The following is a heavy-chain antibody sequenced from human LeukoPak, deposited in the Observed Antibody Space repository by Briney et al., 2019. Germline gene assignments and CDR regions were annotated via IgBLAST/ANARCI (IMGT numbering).Heavy chain of an antibody. CDR3: ARGVIVVVPAANAYYFDY. CDR1: GGSFSGYH. V-gene: IGHV4-34*01. J-gene: IGHJ4*02. CDR2: INHSGST. D-gene: IGHD2-2*01. Sequence: PSETLSLTCAVYGGSFSGYHWSWIRQPPGKGLEGSGEINHSGSTNYNPSLKSRVTISVDTSKNQFSLKLSSVTAADTAVYYCARGVIVVVPAANAYYFDYWGQGTLVTVSS.